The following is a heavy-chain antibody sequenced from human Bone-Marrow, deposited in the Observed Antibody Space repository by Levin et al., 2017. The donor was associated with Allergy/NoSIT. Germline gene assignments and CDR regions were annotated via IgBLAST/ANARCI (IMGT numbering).Heavy chain of an antibody. D-gene: IGHD2-15*01. V-gene: IGHV3-48*02. Sequence: GESLKISCGASGFSFSIYTMNWVRQAPGKGLEWISYISSSSSTIYYADSVKGRFTISRDNAKNSLYLQMNSLRDEDTSVYYCARDLSPIGPYSIDIWGQGTLVTVSS. CDR2: ISSSSSTI. CDR1: GFSFSIYT. J-gene: IGHJ4*02. CDR3: ARDLSPIGPYSIDI.